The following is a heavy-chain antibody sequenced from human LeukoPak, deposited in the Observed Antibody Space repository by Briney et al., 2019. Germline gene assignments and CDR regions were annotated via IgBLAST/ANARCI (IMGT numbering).Heavy chain of an antibody. J-gene: IGHJ5*02. V-gene: IGHV4-59*01. CDR2: IYYSGST. CDR1: GGSISSYY. CDR3: ARDRVGYSNPGWFDP. D-gene: IGHD4-11*01. Sequence: SETLSLTCTVSGGSISSYYWSWIRQPPGKGLEWIGYIYYSGSTNYNPSLKSRVTISVDTSKNQFPLKLSSVTAADTAVYYCARDRVGYSNPGWFDPWGQGTLVTVSS.